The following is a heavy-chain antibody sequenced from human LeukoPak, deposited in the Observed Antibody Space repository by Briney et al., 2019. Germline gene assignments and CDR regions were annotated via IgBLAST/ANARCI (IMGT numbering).Heavy chain of an antibody. CDR1: GGTFSSYA. J-gene: IGHJ5*02. CDR3: ARVTHTELSTWFDP. D-gene: IGHD5-18*01. CDR2: IIPIFGTA. V-gene: IGHV1-69*01. Sequence: SVKVSCKASGGTFSSYAISWVRQAPGQGLEGMGGIIPIFGTANYAQKFQGRVTITADESTTTAYMELSSLRPEDTAVYYCARVTHTELSTWFDPWGQGTLVTVSS.